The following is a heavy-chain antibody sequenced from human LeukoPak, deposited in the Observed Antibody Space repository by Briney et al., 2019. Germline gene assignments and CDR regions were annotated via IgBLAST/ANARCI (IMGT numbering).Heavy chain of an antibody. CDR3: ARDHCSSTSCYINPADY. J-gene: IGHJ4*02. CDR1: GFTFSSYS. D-gene: IGHD2-2*02. Sequence: PGGSLRLSCAASGFTFSSYSMNWVRQAPGKGLEWVSSISSSSSYIYYADSVKGRFTISRDNAKNSLYLQMNSLRAEDTAVYYCARDHCSSTSCYINPADYWGQGTLVTVSS. CDR2: ISSSSSYI. V-gene: IGHV3-21*01.